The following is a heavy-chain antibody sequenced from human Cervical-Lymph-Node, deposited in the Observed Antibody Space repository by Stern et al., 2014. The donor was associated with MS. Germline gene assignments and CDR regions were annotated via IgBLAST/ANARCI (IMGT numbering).Heavy chain of an antibody. CDR3: VYAPHGDFLEDAFDI. V-gene: IGHV2-5*02. D-gene: IGHD4-17*01. CDR1: GFSLRTNGVA. Sequence: QVTLRESGPTLVKPTETLRLTCTFSGFSLRTNGVAVGRLRQTPGKALEXLALIYWDGDKRYNPSLKRRLTITTDTSQSQVVLKMTSLDPVDTATYYCVYAPHGDFLEDAFDIWGQGTMVTISS. CDR2: IYWDGDK. J-gene: IGHJ3*02.